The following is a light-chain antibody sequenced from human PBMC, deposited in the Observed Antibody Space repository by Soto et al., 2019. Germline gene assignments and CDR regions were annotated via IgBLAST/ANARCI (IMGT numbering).Light chain of an antibody. J-gene: IGKJ1*01. V-gene: IGKV3-20*01. CDR1: QTVSSN. CDR3: QQYGSSPWT. CDR2: GAS. Sequence: ETVMTQSPATLSVSPGERVTLSCRASQTVSSNLAWYLQRPGQAPRLLIYGASNRATGIPDRFSGSGSGTDFTLTISRLEPEDFAVYYCQQYGSSPWTFGLGTKVDIK.